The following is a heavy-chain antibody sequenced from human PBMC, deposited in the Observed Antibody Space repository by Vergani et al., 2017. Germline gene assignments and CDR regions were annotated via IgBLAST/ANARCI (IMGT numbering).Heavy chain of an antibody. V-gene: IGHV4-38-2*01. CDR1: GFSIDNGYY. Sequence: QVQLQESGPGLVKPSETLSLTCAVSGFSIDNGYYWDWIRQPPGKGLEWIGSIYRTGRTRFNPSLKSRVTISVDTSNNHFSLGLNSLTPADTAVYYCARRSGIVYDIFSGTQYFFDFWCQGTLVTVSS. J-gene: IGHJ4*02. D-gene: IGHD3-9*01. CDR3: ARRSGIVYDIFSGTQYFFDF. CDR2: IYRTGRT.